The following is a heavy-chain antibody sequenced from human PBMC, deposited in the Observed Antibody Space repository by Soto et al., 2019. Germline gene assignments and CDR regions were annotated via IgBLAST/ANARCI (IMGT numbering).Heavy chain of an antibody. CDR1: NYSFSSFG. CDR2: INPSNDNT. CDR3: ARDPFYSGSNLQVGYFDS. Sequence: QVQMVQSGAEVKKPGASVKVSCKASNYSFSSFGISWMRQAPGQGLEWMAWINPSNDNTNYAQGLQGRDTLTSDTSTSTAYMELRSLISDDTAVYYCARDPFYSGSNLQVGYFDSWGQGTLVTVSS. V-gene: IGHV1-18*01. J-gene: IGHJ4*02. D-gene: IGHD1-26*01.